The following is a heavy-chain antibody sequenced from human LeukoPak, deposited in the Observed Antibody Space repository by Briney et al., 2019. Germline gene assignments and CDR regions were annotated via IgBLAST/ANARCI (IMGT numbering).Heavy chain of an antibody. Sequence: PGGSLRLSXAASGFTFSSYGMHWVRQAPGKGLEWVAFIRYDGSNKYYADSVKGRFTISRDNSKNTLYLQMNSLRAEDTAVYYCAKADYIDYYYYYYMDVWGKGTTVTVSS. CDR3: AKADYIDYYYYYYMDV. D-gene: IGHD4-11*01. CDR2: IRYDGSNK. J-gene: IGHJ6*03. CDR1: GFTFSSYG. V-gene: IGHV3-30*02.